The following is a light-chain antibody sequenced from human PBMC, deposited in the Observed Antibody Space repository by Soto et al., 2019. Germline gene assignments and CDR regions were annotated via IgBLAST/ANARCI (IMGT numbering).Light chain of an antibody. CDR3: QQYKNWPRT. Sequence: EIVMTQSPATLSVSSGERVTLSCRASQSVSDNLAWYQQKPGQAPRLLIYGVSTRATGIPARFSGSGSRTEFTLTISSLQSEDFAVYYCQQYKNWPRTFGQGTKVEIK. CDR1: QSVSDN. CDR2: GVS. V-gene: IGKV3-15*01. J-gene: IGKJ1*01.